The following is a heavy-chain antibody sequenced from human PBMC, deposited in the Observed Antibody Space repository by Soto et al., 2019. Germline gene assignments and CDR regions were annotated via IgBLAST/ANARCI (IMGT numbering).Heavy chain of an antibody. V-gene: IGHV4-39*01. J-gene: IGHJ4*02. CDR3: ARHDHGITGHGEDY. Sequence: PLEPLSLTCTVSGGSISSSSYYWGWIRQPPGKGLEWIGSIYYSGSTYYNPSLKSRVTISVDTSKNQFSLKLSSVTAADTAVYYCARHDHGITGHGEDYWGQGTPVTVSS. D-gene: IGHD1-20*01. CDR2: IYYSGST. CDR1: GGSISSSSYY.